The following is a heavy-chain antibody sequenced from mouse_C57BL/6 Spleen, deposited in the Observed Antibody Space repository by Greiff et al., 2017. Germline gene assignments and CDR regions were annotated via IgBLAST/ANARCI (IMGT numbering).Heavy chain of an antibody. D-gene: IGHD2-12*01. V-gene: IGHV1-82*01. Sequence: QVQLQQSGPELVKPGASVTISCKASGYAFSSSWMNWVKQRPGKGLEWIGRIYPGDGDTNYNGKFKGKATLTADKSSSTAYMQLSSLTSEDSAVYFCASYDNWFAYWGQGTLVTVSA. CDR2: IYPGDGDT. CDR3: ASYDNWFAY. J-gene: IGHJ3*01. CDR1: GYAFSSSW.